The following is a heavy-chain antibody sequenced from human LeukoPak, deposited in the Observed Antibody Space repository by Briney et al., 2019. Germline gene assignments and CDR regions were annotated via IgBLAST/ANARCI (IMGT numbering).Heavy chain of an antibody. J-gene: IGHJ1*01. V-gene: IGHV1-46*01. CDR3: ARAKYYYDSSGYQGYFQH. CDR2: INPSGGST. Sequence: ASVKVSCKASGYTFTGYYMHWVRQAPGQGLEWMGIINPSGGSTSYAQKFQGRVTMTRDTSTSTVYMELSSLRSEDTAVYYCARAKYYYDSSGYQGYFQHWGQGTLVTVSS. CDR1: GYTFTGYY. D-gene: IGHD3-22*01.